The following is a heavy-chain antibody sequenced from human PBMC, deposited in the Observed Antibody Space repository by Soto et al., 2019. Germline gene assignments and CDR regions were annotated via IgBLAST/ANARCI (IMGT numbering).Heavy chain of an antibody. Sequence: SEXXSLTXXVSGGSFNSNNYSWAWIRQPPGKGLAWLASVYYDGSTYYNPSLKSRVSISVDTSKNHFSLKLSSVTAADTAVYYCAKVVVAATRHTDFDSWGQGTLVTVSS. CDR2: VYYDGST. CDR3: AKVVVAATRHTDFDS. CDR1: GGSFNSNNYS. J-gene: IGHJ4*02. V-gene: IGHV4-39*02. D-gene: IGHD2-15*01.